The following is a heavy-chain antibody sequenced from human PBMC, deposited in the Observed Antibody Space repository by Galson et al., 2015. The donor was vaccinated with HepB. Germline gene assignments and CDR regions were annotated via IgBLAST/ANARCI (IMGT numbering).Heavy chain of an antibody. J-gene: IGHJ4*02. CDR1: GFTFSSYG. D-gene: IGHD5-12*01. Sequence: SLRLSCAASGFTFSSYGMHWVRQAPGKGLEWVAVISSDGSNKYYADSVKGRFTISRDNSKNTLYLQMNSLRAEDTAVYYCAKDIAYSGYDFGDWGQGTLVTVSS. V-gene: IGHV3-30*18. CDR2: ISSDGSNK. CDR3: AKDIAYSGYDFGD.